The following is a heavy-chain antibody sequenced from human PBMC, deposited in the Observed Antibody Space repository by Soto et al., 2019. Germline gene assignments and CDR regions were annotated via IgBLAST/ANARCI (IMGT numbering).Heavy chain of an antibody. D-gene: IGHD3-22*01. V-gene: IGHV5-51*01. CDR1: GDSCFSHW. J-gene: IGHJ4*02. CDR2: IYTTASET. CDR3: ARRAWLSGYYDY. Sequence: ESLKISCTGAGDSCFSHWIGWVRQIPGKGLEWVGIIYTTASETTYSPSFQGQVTISVDKSINTAYLQWISLKASDTAMDYCARRAWLSGYYDYWGQGTLVTVSS.